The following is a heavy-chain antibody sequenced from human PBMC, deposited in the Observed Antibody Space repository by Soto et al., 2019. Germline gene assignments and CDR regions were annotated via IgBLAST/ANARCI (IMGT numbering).Heavy chain of an antibody. V-gene: IGHV3-73*01. CDR2: IRSKANSYAT. D-gene: IGHD2-15*01. CDR1: GFTFSCSG. Sequence: PGGSLRLSWAASGFTFSCSGMHWVRQASGKGLEWVGRIRSKANSYATAYAASVKGGFTISRDDSKNTAYLQMNSLKTEDTAVYYCTRVGGNHYYYYYGMDVWGQGTTVTVSS. J-gene: IGHJ6*02. CDR3: TRVGGNHYYYYYGMDV.